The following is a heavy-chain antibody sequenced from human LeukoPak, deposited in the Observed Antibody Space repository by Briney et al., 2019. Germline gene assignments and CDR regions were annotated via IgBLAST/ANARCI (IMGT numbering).Heavy chain of an antibody. CDR2: IRYDGSNK. Sequence: PGGSLRLSCAASGFTFSSYGMHWVRQAPGKGLEWVAFIRYDGSNKYYADSVKGRFTISRDNSKNTLYLQMNSLRAEDTAVYYCASHLDYYDSVWGQGTLVTVSS. CDR1: GFTFSSYG. J-gene: IGHJ4*02. V-gene: IGHV3-30*02. D-gene: IGHD3-22*01. CDR3: ASHLDYYDSV.